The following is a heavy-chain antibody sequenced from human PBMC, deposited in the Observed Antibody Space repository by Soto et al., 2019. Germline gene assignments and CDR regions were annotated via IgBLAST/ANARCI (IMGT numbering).Heavy chain of an antibody. CDR1: GFTFDNYE. D-gene: IGHD1-26*01. J-gene: IGHJ4*02. V-gene: IGHV3-48*03. CDR2: ISSSGSTI. CDR3: AKEATNINNFDY. Sequence: LRLSCAASGFTFDNYEMNWVRQAPGKGLEWVSYISSSGSTIYYADSVKGRFTISRDNAKNSLYLQMNSLRAEDTAVYYCAKEATNINNFDYWGQGTLVTVSS.